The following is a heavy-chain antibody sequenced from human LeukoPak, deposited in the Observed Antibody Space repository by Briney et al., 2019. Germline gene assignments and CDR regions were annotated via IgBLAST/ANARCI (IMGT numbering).Heavy chain of an antibody. Sequence: SETLSLTCAVYGGPFSGYYWSWIRQPPGKGLEWIGEINHSGSTNYNPSLKSRVTISVDTSKNQFSLKLSSVTAADTAVYYCAREPYCSSTSCYVFYYWGQGTLVTVSS. J-gene: IGHJ4*02. V-gene: IGHV4-34*01. CDR2: INHSGST. D-gene: IGHD2-2*01. CDR1: GGPFSGYY. CDR3: AREPYCSSTSCYVFYY.